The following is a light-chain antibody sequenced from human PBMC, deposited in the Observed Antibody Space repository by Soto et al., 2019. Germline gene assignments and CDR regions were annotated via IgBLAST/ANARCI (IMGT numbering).Light chain of an antibody. CDR3: QQYGSSPTTIT. CDR1: QSVSSSY. J-gene: IGKJ5*01. Sequence: EIGLTRAPGNLSMSPGERATLSCRAIQSVSSSYLAWYLQKPGHATRLIIXGAYXRATGIPDRFSGSGSGTDFNLTISRLEPEAFAGEYCQQYGSSPTTITFGHGTRLEIK. V-gene: IGKV3-20*01. CDR2: GAY.